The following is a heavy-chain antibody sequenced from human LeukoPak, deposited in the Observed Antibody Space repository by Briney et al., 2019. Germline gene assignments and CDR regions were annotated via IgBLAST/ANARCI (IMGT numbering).Heavy chain of an antibody. V-gene: IGHV3-74*01. CDR2: INTDGRTT. J-gene: IGHJ4*02. Sequence: GGSLRLSCAASGFTLSSHWVHWVRQAPGKGLVWVSRINTDGRTTNYADSVKGRFTVSRDNSKNTLYLQMNSLSRDDTAVYYCVGVGGYDSSGFLDYWGQGTLVTVSS. D-gene: IGHD3-22*01. CDR3: VGVGGYDSSGFLDY. CDR1: GFTLSSHW.